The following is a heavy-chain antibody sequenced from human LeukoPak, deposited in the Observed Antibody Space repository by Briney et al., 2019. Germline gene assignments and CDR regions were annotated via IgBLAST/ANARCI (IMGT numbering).Heavy chain of an antibody. V-gene: IGHV3-30*04. J-gene: IGHJ4*02. CDR2: ISYVGTNK. D-gene: IGHD3-9*01. CDR3: ARDGGYFDRLAYFSDY. Sequence: PGGSLRLSCAASGFTFSSYEMNWVRQAPGKGLEWVAVISYVGTNKYYADSVKGRFTISRDNSKNTLYLQMNSLRVEDTAVYYCARDGGYFDRLAYFSDYWGQGALVPVSS. CDR1: GFTFSSYE.